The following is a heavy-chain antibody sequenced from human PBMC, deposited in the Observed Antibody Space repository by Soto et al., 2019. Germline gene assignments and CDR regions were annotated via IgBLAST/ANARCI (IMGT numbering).Heavy chain of an antibody. CDR1: GGAFSGYY. Sequence: SETLSLTCAVYGGAFSGYYWSWIRQPPGKGLEWFGEINHSGSTNYNPSLKSRVTISVDTSKNQFSLKLSSVTAADTAVYYCAMDSGSSSWYDYYYGMDVWGQGTTVT. V-gene: IGHV4-34*01. D-gene: IGHD6-13*01. CDR3: AMDSGSSSWYDYYYGMDV. CDR2: INHSGST. J-gene: IGHJ6*02.